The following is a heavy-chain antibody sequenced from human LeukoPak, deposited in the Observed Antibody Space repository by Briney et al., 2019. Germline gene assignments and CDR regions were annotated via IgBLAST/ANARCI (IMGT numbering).Heavy chain of an antibody. CDR1: GFTFSSYS. CDR3: AKDGKRFLEWFLFDY. J-gene: IGHJ4*02. Sequence: GGSLRLSCAASGFTFSSYSMNCVRQAPGKGLEWVSSISSSSSYIYYADSVKGRFTISRDNFKNTLYLQMNSLRAEDTAVYYCAKDGKRFLEWFLFDYWGQGTLVTVSS. V-gene: IGHV3-21*01. D-gene: IGHD3-3*01. CDR2: ISSSSSYI.